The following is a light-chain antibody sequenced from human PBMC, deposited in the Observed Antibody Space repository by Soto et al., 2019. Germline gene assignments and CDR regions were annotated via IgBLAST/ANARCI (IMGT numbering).Light chain of an antibody. CDR1: QSVSSNY. CDR3: QQYGSSYT. Sequence: DIVLTQSPGTLSLSPGERATLSCRASQSVSSNYLAWYQQKPGQAPRLLIYGASIRATGLPDRFSGSGSGTDFTLTISRLEPEDFAVYYCQQYGSSYTFGQGTKVDIK. V-gene: IGKV3-20*01. J-gene: IGKJ2*01. CDR2: GAS.